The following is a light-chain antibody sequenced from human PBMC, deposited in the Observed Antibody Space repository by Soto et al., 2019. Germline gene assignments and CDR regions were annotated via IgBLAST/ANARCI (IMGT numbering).Light chain of an antibody. J-gene: IGKJ1*01. Sequence: DFQMTQSPSSLSASVGDRVNITCRSSQRISGYLNWYQQKPGRAPNLLIYAASNLLIGVPSRFSGSGSGTDFTLTVSNLQPEDFATYYCQLSYSLPSSFGQGTKVDLK. CDR1: QRISGY. V-gene: IGKV1-39*01. CDR2: AAS. CDR3: QLSYSLPSS.